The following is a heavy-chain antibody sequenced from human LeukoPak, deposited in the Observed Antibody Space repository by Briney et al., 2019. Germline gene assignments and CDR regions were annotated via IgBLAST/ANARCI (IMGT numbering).Heavy chain of an antibody. CDR3: ARLGSGSYYDSRGQFDY. CDR1: GGSISSYY. CDR2: IHYSGNT. J-gene: IGHJ4*02. V-gene: IGHV4-59*01. D-gene: IGHD1-26*01. Sequence: SETLSLTCTVSGGSISSYYWSWIRQPPGKGLEWIGFIHYSGNTNYNPSLESRVTISVDTSKNQFSLKLSSVTAADTAVYYCARLGSGSYYDSRGQFDYWGQGTLVTVSS.